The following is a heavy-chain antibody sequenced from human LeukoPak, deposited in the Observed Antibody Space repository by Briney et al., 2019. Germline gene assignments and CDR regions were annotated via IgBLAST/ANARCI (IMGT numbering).Heavy chain of an antibody. V-gene: IGHV4-34*01. CDR1: GGSFSGYY. CDR2: INHSGST. D-gene: IGHD6-19*01. CDR3: ARWIAVAGYFDY. Sequence: SETLSLTCAVYGGSFSGYYWSWIRQPPGKGLEWIGKINHSGSTNYNPSLKSRVTISVDTSKNQFSLKLSSVTAADTAVYYCARWIAVAGYFDYWGQGTLVTVSS. J-gene: IGHJ4*02.